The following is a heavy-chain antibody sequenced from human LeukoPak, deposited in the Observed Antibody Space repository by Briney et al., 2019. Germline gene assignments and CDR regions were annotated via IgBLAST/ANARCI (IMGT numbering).Heavy chain of an antibody. CDR3: ARDCFHSSGYYYCRYAFDI. CDR2: INPNSGGT. J-gene: IGHJ3*02. CDR1: GYTFTGYY. Sequence: ASVKVSCKASGYTFTGYYMHWVRQAPGQGLEWMGWINPNSGGTNYAQKFQGRVTMTRDTSISTAYMELSRLRSDDTAVYYCARDCFHSSGYYYCRYAFDIWGQGTMVTVSS. D-gene: IGHD3-22*01. V-gene: IGHV1-2*02.